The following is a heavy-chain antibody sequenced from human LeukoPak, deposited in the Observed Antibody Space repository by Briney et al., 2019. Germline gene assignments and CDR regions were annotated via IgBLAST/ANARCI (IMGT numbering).Heavy chain of an antibody. CDR2: VFYGGSD. V-gene: IGHV4-59*11. J-gene: IGHJ6*03. CDR1: GGSISSHY. D-gene: IGHD5-18*01. Sequence: PSETLSLTCTVSGGSISSHYWSWIRQPPGKGLEWIGYVFYGGSDNNDNNPSLKTRVSISLDTSKKQFSLKMTSVTAADTAVYFCARTVQGYSFGADSSYYYFMDVWGRGATVTVSS. CDR3: ARTVQGYSFGADSSYYYFMDV.